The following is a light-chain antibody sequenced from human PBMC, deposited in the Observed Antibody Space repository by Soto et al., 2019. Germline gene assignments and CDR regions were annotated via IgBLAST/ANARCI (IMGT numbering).Light chain of an antibody. J-gene: IGKJ4*01. CDR3: QQSSSTVLT. CDR1: QSISSY. Sequence: DIQMTQSPSSLSASVGDRVTITCRASQSISSYLNWYQQKPGKAPKLLIYAASSLQGGVPSRFSGRGSGTDFTLTISSLQREDCAIYYCQQSSSTVLTFGGGTKVEIK. V-gene: IGKV1-39*01. CDR2: AAS.